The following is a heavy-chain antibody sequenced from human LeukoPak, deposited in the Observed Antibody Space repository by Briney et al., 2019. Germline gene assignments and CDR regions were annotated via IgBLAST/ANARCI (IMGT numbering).Heavy chain of an antibody. CDR2: INHSGST. D-gene: IGHD3-22*01. J-gene: IGHJ4*02. Sequence: SETLSLTCAVYSGSFSGYYWSWIRQPPGKGLEWIGEINHSGSTNYNPSLKSRVTISVDTSKNQFSLKLSSVTAADTAVYYCARGKGGYYPYYFDYWGQGTLVTVSS. V-gene: IGHV4-34*01. CDR1: SGSFSGYY. CDR3: ARGKGGYYPYYFDY.